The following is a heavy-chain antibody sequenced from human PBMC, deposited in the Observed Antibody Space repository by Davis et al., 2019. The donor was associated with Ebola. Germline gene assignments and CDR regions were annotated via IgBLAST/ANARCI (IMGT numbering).Heavy chain of an antibody. CDR1: GYTFTNYA. D-gene: IGHD6-19*01. V-gene: IGHV1-3*01. Sequence: ASVKVSCKASGYTFTNYAMHWVRQAPGQGLEWMGWIHVGRGNTLYSQEFQGRVTITRDTSASTAYMELSSLRSEDTAVYYCARPGSSGWHLDFGFEYWGQGTLVTVSS. CDR3: ARPGSSGWHLDFGFEY. J-gene: IGHJ4*02. CDR2: IHVGRGNT.